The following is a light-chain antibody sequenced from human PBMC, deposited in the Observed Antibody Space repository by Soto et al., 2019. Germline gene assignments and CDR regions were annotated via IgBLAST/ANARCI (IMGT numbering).Light chain of an antibody. J-gene: IGKJ2*01. CDR3: QHHNDWVKT. Sequence: EIVLTQSPGTLSLSPGERATLSCRASQSVDNKLAWYQQKPGQAPRLLIYYASTRATGVPARFSGSGSGTEFTLTISSLQSEDFAVYYCQHHNDWVKTFGQGTKLEI. V-gene: IGKV3D-15*01. CDR2: YAS. CDR1: QSVDNK.